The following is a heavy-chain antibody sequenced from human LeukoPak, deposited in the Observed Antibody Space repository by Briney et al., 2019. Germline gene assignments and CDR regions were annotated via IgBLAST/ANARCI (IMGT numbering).Heavy chain of an antibody. CDR2: IKQDGSEK. V-gene: IGHV3-7*01. CDR1: GFTFSSYW. D-gene: IGHD4-17*01. J-gene: IGHJ5*02. Sequence: GGSLRLSCAASGFTFSSYWMSWVRQAPGKGLEWVANIKQDGSEKYYVDSVKGRFTISRDNAKNSLYLQMNSLRAEDTAVYYCARERGAYGETNNWFDPWGQGTLVTVSS. CDR3: ARERGAYGETNNWFDP.